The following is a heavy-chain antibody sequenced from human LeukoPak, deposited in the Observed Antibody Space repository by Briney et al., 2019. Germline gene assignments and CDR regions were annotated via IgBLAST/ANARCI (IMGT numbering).Heavy chain of an antibody. J-gene: IGHJ4*02. CDR1: GGSISSGGYY. Sequence: PSETLSLTCTVSGGSISSGGYYWSWIRQPPGKGLEWIGEINHSGSTNYNPSLKSRVTISVDTSKNQLSLKLSSVTAADTAVYYCARGRPYADSGSYYLSASRNYWGQGTLVTVSS. V-gene: IGHV4-39*07. D-gene: IGHD3-10*01. CDR2: INHSGST. CDR3: ARGRPYADSGSYYLSASRNY.